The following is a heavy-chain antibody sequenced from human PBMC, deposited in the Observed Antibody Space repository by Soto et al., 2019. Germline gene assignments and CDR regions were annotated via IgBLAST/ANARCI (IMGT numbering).Heavy chain of an antibody. V-gene: IGHV3-23*01. D-gene: IGHD3-10*01. J-gene: IGHJ4*02. Sequence: PGGSLRISCAASGFTFSTSTMSWVRQAPGKGLEWVSLISGSGATTYYADSVKGRFTISRDNSKNTLFLQMNTLRVEDTAVYYCAKHSERGVYIFDFWGQGTLVTVSS. CDR3: AKHSERGVYIFDF. CDR1: GFTFSTST. CDR2: ISGSGATT.